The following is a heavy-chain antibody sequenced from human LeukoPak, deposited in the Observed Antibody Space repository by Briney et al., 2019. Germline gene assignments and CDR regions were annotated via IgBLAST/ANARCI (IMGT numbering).Heavy chain of an antibody. J-gene: IGHJ4*02. Sequence: SETLSLTCAVYGGAFSGYYWSWIRQPPGKGLEWIGEINHSGSTSYNPSLKSRVTISVDTSKNQFSLKLSSVTAADTAVYYCARAPYYDFWSGYLFFDYWGQGTLVTVSS. CDR1: GGAFSGYY. V-gene: IGHV4-34*01. D-gene: IGHD3-3*01. CDR3: ARAPYYDFWSGYLFFDY. CDR2: INHSGST.